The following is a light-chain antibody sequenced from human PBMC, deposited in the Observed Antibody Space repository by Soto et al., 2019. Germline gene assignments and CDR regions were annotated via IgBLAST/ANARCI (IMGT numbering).Light chain of an antibody. Sequence: ALTQPPSASGSPGQSVTIPCTGTSSDVGGYDHVSWYQQHPGKAPKLMIYKVTQRPAGVPDRFSGSKSGNTASLTVSGLQAEDEADYYCSSDAGNYNYVFGTGTKVTVL. J-gene: IGLJ1*01. V-gene: IGLV2-8*01. CDR3: SSDAGNYNYV. CDR2: KVT. CDR1: SSDVGGYDH.